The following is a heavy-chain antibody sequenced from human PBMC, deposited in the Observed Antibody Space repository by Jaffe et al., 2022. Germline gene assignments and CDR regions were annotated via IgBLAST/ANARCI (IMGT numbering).Heavy chain of an antibody. CDR2: IRYDGSNK. V-gene: IGHV3-30*02. J-gene: IGHJ4*02. D-gene: IGHD2-2*01. CDR3: AKDPVITPAPEYYFDY. CDR1: GFTFSSYG. Sequence: QVQLVESGGGVVQPGGSLRLSCAASGFTFSSYGMHWVRQAPGKGLEWVAFIRYDGSNKYYADSVKGRFTISRDNSKNTLYLQMNSLRAEDTAVYYCAKDPVITPAPEYYFDYWGQGTLVTVSS.